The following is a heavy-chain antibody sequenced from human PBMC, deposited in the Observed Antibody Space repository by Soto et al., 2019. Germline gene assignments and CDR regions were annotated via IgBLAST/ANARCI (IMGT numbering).Heavy chain of an antibody. J-gene: IGHJ6*02. Sequence: SETLSLTCTVPGGSVSSGSYYWSWIRQPPGKGLEWIGYIYYSGSTNYNPSLKSRVTISVDTSKNQFSLKLSSVTAADTAVYYCARDNYDFWSGSPNYGMDVWGQGTTVTVSS. V-gene: IGHV4-61*01. CDR2: IYYSGST. CDR3: ARDNYDFWSGSPNYGMDV. CDR1: GGSVSSGSYY. D-gene: IGHD3-3*01.